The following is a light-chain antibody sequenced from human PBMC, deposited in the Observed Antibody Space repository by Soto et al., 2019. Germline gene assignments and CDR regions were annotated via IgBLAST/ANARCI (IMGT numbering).Light chain of an antibody. CDR3: QQYNNWPLKY. J-gene: IGKJ4*01. Sequence: EIVLTQSPATLSVSPGDRAILSCRASQSISSDLAWYQQTPGQAPRLLIYHGSTRATDIPARFSGSGSGTEFTLTISSLKTEDFAVYYCQQYNNWPLKYFGGGT. V-gene: IGKV3D-15*01. CDR1: QSISSD. CDR2: HGS.